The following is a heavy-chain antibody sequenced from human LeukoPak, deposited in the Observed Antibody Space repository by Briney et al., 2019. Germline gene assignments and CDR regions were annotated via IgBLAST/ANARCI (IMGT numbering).Heavy chain of an antibody. J-gene: IGHJ4*02. CDR1: GFTFSSYG. CDR3: AKDPERKGPFDY. D-gene: IGHD1-1*01. Sequence: GGSLRLSCAASGFTFSSYGMHWVRQAPGKGLEWVAFIRYDGSNKYYADSVKGRFTISRDNSKNTLYPQMNSLRAEDTAVYYCAKDPERKGPFDYWGQGTLVTVSS. CDR2: IRYDGSNK. V-gene: IGHV3-30*02.